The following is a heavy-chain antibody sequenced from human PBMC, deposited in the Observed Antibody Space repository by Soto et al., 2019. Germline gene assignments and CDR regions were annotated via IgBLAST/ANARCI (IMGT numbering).Heavy chain of an antibody. Sequence: WTWIRQPPGKGLEWIGYVYYSGTTNYNPSLKSRVTMSVDTSKNQFSLKLSSVTAADTAVYYCARGGGLYEYWGQGTLVTVSS. CDR2: VYYSGTT. V-gene: IGHV4-59*01. J-gene: IGHJ4*02. D-gene: IGHD2-2*02. CDR3: ARGGGLYEY.